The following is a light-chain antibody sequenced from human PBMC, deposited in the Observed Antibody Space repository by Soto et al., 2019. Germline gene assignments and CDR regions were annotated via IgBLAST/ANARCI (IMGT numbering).Light chain of an antibody. J-gene: IGKJ1*01. CDR3: QQYNNWPPWT. CDR2: GAS. V-gene: IGKV3-15*01. Sequence: EIVMTQSPATLSVSPVERATLSCRASQSVSSNLAWYQQKPGQAPRLLIYGASTRATGIPARFSGSGSGTEFTLTISSLQSEDFAVYCCQQYNNWPPWTFGQGTKVEIK. CDR1: QSVSSN.